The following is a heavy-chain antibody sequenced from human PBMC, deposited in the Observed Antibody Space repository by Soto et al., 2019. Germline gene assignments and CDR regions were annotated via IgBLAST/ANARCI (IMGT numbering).Heavy chain of an antibody. CDR1: GGSFSGYY. D-gene: IGHD6-19*01. Sequence: QVQLQQWGAGLLKPSETLSLTCAVYGGSFSGYYWSWIRQPPGKGLEWIGEINHSGSTNYNPSLKSRVTISVDTSKNQFSLKLGSVTAADTAVYYCARAFFSSGFSVTGLWGRGTLVTVSS. CDR3: ARAFFSSGFSVTGL. CDR2: INHSGST. V-gene: IGHV4-34*01. J-gene: IGHJ2*01.